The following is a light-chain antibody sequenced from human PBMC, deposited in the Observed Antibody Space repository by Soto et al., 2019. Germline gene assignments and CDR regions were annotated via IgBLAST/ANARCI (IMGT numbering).Light chain of an antibody. J-gene: IGKJ1*01. V-gene: IGKV3-15*01. Sequence: EIVMTQSPATLSVSPGERVTLSCRAGQSVSSSLAWYQQKPGQAPRLLIYGASTRAIGIPGRFSGSGSETEFTLTISSLQSEDFAVYYCQQYNNWWTFGQGTKVE. CDR3: QQYNNWWT. CDR2: GAS. CDR1: QSVSSS.